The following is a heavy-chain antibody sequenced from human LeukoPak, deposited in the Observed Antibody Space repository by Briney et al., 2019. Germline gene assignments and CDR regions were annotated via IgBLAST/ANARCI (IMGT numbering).Heavy chain of an antibody. Sequence: GGSLRLSCAASGFTIDDYAMHWVRQAPGKGLEWVSGISWNSGSIGYADSVKGRFTISRDNAKNSLYLQMNSLRAEDTALYYCAKGYDFWSGYYNYWGQGTLVTVSS. J-gene: IGHJ4*02. CDR2: ISWNSGSI. CDR1: GFTIDDYA. V-gene: IGHV3-9*01. D-gene: IGHD3-3*01. CDR3: AKGYDFWSGYYNY.